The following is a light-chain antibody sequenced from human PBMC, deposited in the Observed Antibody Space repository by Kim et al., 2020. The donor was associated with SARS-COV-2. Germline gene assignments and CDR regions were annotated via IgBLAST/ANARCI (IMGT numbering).Light chain of an antibody. CDR3: QQSYSTPH. J-gene: IGKJ3*01. CDR2: GAS. V-gene: IGKV1-39*01. Sequence: DIQMTQSPSSLSASVGDRVTITCRASQSISSYLNWYQQKPGNAPKLLIYGASSLQSGVPSRFSGSGSGTDFTLTISSLQPEDFATYYCQQSYSTPHFGPGTKVDIK. CDR1: QSISSY.